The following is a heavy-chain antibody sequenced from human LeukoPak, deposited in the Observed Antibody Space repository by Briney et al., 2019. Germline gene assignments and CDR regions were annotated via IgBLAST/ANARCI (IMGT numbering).Heavy chain of an antibody. CDR3: ARLDYDFWSGPGIVGH. Sequence: PSETLSLTCTVSGGSISSSSYYWGWIRQPPGKGLEWIGSIYYNGITYYNPSLKSRVTISVNTSKNQFSLRLSSVTAADTAVYYCARLDYDFWSGPGIVGHWAQGTLVTVSS. CDR2: IYYNGIT. J-gene: IGHJ5*02. V-gene: IGHV4-39*01. CDR1: GGSISSSSYY. D-gene: IGHD3-3*01.